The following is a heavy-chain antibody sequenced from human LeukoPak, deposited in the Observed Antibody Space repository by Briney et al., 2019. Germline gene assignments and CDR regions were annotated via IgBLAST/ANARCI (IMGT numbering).Heavy chain of an antibody. D-gene: IGHD6-6*01. CDR1: GYTFTSYA. CDR2: INAGNGNT. J-gene: IGHJ4*02. V-gene: IGHV1-3*01. CDR3: ARGQYSSSHPDY. Sequence: ASVKVSCKASGYTFTSYAMHWLRQAPGQRLEWMGWINAGNGNTKYSQKFQGRVTITRDTSASTAYMELSSLRSEDTAVYYCARGQYSSSHPDYWGQGTLVTVSS.